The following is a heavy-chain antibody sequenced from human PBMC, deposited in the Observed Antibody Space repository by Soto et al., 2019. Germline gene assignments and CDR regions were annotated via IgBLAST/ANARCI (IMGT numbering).Heavy chain of an antibody. Sequence: GASVKVSCKASGGTFSSDAISGVRQAPGQGLEWMGGIIPIFGTANYAQKFQGRVTITADESTSTAYMELSSLRSEDTAVYYCARVRGYYGGTRSNYYYYGMDVWGQGTTVTVSS. CDR3: ARVRGYYGGTRSNYYYYGMDV. CDR1: GGTFSSDA. CDR2: IIPIFGTA. J-gene: IGHJ6*02. D-gene: IGHD4-17*01. V-gene: IGHV1-69*13.